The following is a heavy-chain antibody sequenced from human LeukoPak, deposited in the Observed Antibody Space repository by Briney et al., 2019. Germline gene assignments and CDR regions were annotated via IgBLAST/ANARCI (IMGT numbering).Heavy chain of an antibody. Sequence: GGSLRLSCAASGFTLRSNYMSWVRQAPGKGLEWVSVIYSGGSTYYADSVKGRFTISRDNSKSTPYLQMNSLRAEDMVVYYCVRGVIAAAIFDFWGQGTLVTVSS. J-gene: IGHJ4*02. CDR2: IYSGGST. V-gene: IGHV3-53*01. CDR3: VRGVIAAAIFDF. CDR1: GFTLRSNY. D-gene: IGHD6-13*01.